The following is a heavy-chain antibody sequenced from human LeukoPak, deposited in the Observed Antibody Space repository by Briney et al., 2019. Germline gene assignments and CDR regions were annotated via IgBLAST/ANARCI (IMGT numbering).Heavy chain of an antibody. D-gene: IGHD5-18*01. V-gene: IGHV6-1*01. J-gene: IGHJ3*02. CDR2: TYYRSKWYN. CDR1: GDSVSSNSAA. CDR3: ARISGGYSYGDDAFDI. Sequence: SQTLSLTCAISGDSVSSNSAAWNWIRQSSSRGLEWLGRTYYRSKWYNDYAVSVKSRITINPDTSKNQFSLQLNSVTPEDTAVYYCARISGGYSYGDDAFDIWGQGTMVTVSS.